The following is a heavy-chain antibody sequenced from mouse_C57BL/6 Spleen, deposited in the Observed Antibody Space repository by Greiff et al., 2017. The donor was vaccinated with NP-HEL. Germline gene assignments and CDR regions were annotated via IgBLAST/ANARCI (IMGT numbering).Heavy chain of an antibody. J-gene: IGHJ1*03. V-gene: IGHV3-6*01. D-gene: IGHD1-1*02. CDR1: GYSITSGYY. Sequence: ESGPGLVKPSQSLSLTCSVTGYSITSGYYWNWIRQFPGNKLEWMGYISYDGSNNYNPSLKNRISITRDTSKNQFFLKLNSVTTEDTATYYCARDPSVGWYFDVWGTGTTVTVSS. CDR2: ISYDGSN. CDR3: ARDPSVGWYFDV.